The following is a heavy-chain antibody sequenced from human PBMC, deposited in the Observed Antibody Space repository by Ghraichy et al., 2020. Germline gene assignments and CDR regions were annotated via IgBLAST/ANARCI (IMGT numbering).Heavy chain of an antibody. CDR1: GGSISSYY. CDR2: IYTSGST. V-gene: IGHV4-4*07. J-gene: IGHJ4*02. CDR3: ARDGNSGSYRNFDY. D-gene: IGHD1-26*01. Sequence: SETLSLTCTVSGGSISSYYWSWIRQPAGKGLEWIGRIYTSGSTNYNPSLKSRVTMSVDTSKNQFSLKLSSVTAADTAVYYCARDGNSGSYRNFDYWGQGTLVTVSS.